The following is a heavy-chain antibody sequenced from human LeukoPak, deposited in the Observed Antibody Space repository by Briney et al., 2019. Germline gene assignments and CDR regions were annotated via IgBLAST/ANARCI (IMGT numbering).Heavy chain of an antibody. V-gene: IGHV4-61*05. D-gene: IGHD3-3*01. J-gene: IGHJ4*02. Sequence: SETLSLTCTVSGGSISSSSYYWGWIRQPPGKGLEWIGYIYYSGSTNYNPSLKSRVTISVDTSKNQFSLKLSSVTAADTAVYYCARGASSLEYYDFWSGYLANFDYWGQGTLVTVSS. CDR1: GGSISSSSYY. CDR3: ARGASSLEYYDFWSGYLANFDY. CDR2: IYYSGST.